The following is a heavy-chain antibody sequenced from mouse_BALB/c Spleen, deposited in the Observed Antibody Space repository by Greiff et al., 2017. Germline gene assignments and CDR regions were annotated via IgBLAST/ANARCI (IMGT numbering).Heavy chain of an antibody. CDR1: GFTFSSYA. CDR3: AREVYYFDY. CDR2: ISSGGST. V-gene: IGHV5-6-5*01. J-gene: IGHJ2*01. Sequence: DVKLVESGGGLVKPGGSLKLSCAASGFTFSSYAMSWVRQTPEKRLEWVASISSGGSTYYPDSVKGRFTISRDNARNILYLQMSSLRSEDTAMYYCAREVYYFDYWGQGTTLTVSS.